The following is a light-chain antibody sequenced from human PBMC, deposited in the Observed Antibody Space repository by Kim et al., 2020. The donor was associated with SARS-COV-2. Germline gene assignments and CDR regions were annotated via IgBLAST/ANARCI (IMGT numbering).Light chain of an antibody. CDR1: QSVTNNY. CDR3: QQYGSSVT. J-gene: IGKJ1*01. CDR2: DAS. V-gene: IGKV3-20*01. Sequence: EIVLTQSPGTLSLSPGDRATLSCRASQSVTNNYLAWYQQKPAQAPRLLIYDASSRATDVPDRFSGSGSGTDFTLTISRLEPEDFAVYYCQQYGSSVTFGQGTKVDIK.